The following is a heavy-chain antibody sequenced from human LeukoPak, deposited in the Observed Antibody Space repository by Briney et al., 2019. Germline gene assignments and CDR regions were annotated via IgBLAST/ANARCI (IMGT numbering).Heavy chain of an antibody. J-gene: IGHJ4*02. CDR1: GFNFSDYS. Sequence: SGGSLRLSCAASGFNFSDYSMTWIRQAPGKGLEWVSSISSIGHTIYYADSVKGRFTISRDNARNSLFLQMNSLRAEDTAVYYCARDRCSSTSRYTSYFDYWGPGTLVTVSS. V-gene: IGHV3-11*01. CDR2: ISSIGHTI. D-gene: IGHD2-2*02. CDR3: ARDRCSSTSRYTSYFDY.